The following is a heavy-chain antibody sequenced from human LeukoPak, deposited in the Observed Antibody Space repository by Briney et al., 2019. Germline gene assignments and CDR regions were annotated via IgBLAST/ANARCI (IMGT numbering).Heavy chain of an antibody. CDR3: ARSHRPN. V-gene: IGHV3-30*03. J-gene: IGHJ4*02. CDR1: GFTFSSYS. CDR2: IAYDGSNK. Sequence: GGSLRLSCAASGFTFSSYSMNWVRQAPGKGLEWVAVIAYDGSNKHYADSVKGRFTISRDNAKNSLYLQMNSLRAEDTAVYYCARSHRPNWGQGTLVTVSS.